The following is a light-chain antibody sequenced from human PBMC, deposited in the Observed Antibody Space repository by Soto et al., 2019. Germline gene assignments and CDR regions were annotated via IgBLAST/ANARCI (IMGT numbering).Light chain of an antibody. CDR1: QGISSC. CDR3: LQLKTYPLT. Sequence: DIQLTQTPSFLSASVGDRVTITCRASQGISSCLAWYQQIPGKAPKLLIYAASTLHTEVPSRFSGSGSGTEFSLTISSLQPDDFATYYCLQLKTYPLTFGGGTKVEIK. V-gene: IGKV1-9*01. J-gene: IGKJ4*01. CDR2: AAS.